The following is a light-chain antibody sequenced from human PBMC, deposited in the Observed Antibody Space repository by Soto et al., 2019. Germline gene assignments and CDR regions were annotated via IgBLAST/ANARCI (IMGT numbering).Light chain of an antibody. CDR1: QSVSTSS. CDR3: QQYGSSPYT. Sequence: IVLTQSPGTLSLSPGERATLSCRASQSVSTSSLAWYQQKPGQAPRLLIYVASSRATGIPDRVSGSGSGADFTLSISRLEPEDFAMYYCQQYGSSPYTFGQGNKLAIK. J-gene: IGKJ2*01. V-gene: IGKV3-20*01. CDR2: VAS.